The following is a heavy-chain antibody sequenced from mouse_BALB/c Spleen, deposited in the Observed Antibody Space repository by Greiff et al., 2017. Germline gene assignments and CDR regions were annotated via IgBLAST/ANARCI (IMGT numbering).Heavy chain of an antibody. CDR1: GYTFTSYV. Sequence: QLQQSGPELVKPGASVKMSCKASGYTFTSYVMHWVKQKPGQGLEWIGYINPYNDGTKYNEKFKGKATLTSDKSSSTAYMELSSLTSEDSAVYYCAREKYDYDGYYFDYWGQGTTLTVSS. CDR2: INPYNDGT. J-gene: IGHJ2*01. CDR3: AREKYDYDGYYFDY. D-gene: IGHD2-4*01. V-gene: IGHV1-14*01.